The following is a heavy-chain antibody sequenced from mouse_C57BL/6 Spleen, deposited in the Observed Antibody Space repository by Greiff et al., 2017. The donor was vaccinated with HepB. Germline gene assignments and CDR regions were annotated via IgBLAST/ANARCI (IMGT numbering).Heavy chain of an antibody. CDR1: GYTFTSYW. J-gene: IGHJ2*01. CDR3: ARALPEGDY. D-gene: IGHD1-2*01. V-gene: IGHV1-72*01. Sequence: QQSCKASGYTFTSYWMHWVKQRPGRGLEWIGRIDPNSGGTKYNEKFKSKATLTVDKPSSTAYMQLSSLTSEDSAVYYCARALPEGDYWGQGTTLTVSS. CDR2: IDPNSGGT.